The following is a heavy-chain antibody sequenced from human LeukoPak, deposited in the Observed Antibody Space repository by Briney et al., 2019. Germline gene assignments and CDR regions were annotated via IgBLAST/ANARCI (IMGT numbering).Heavy chain of an antibody. CDR2: IYYSGST. Sequence: SGTLSLTRTVSRGSLSRYFWSWMRQPAGTGREWMGYIYYSGSTDYNPTPRSRGTMSLDTSKSQITPDPHSVHAADPAVFYVTRAVITFGAAVAKGFDGWGQRTLVTVS. CDR3: TRAVITFGAAVAKGFDG. CDR1: RGSLSRYF. D-gene: IGHD3-16*01. V-gene: IGHV4-59*01. J-gene: IGHJ4*02.